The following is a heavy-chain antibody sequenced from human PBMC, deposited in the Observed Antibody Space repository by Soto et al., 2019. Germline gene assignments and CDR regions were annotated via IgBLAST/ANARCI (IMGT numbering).Heavy chain of an antibody. CDR3: ASASPKITMVRGVTLTYYYYGMDV. Sequence: SVKVSCNASGGPFISYAIIWVRQAPGQGLEWMGGIIPIFGTANYAQKFQGRVTITADESTSTAYMELSSLRSEDTAVYYCASASPKITMVRGVTLTYYYYGMDVWGQGTTVTVSS. CDR2: IIPIFGTA. CDR1: GGPFISYA. J-gene: IGHJ6*02. V-gene: IGHV1-69*01. D-gene: IGHD3-10*01.